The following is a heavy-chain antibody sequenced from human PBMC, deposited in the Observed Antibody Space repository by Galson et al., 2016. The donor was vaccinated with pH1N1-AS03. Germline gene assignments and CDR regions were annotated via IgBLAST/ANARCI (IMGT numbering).Heavy chain of an antibody. J-gene: IGHJ5*01. Sequence: SVKVSCKASGGTFRNFAISWVRQAPGQGLEWMGRIVPTFTAPKYAQKFRGRLTITADDSATTTYMDLSGLKLEDTAIYYCATIGAVPGLGGYWFDSWGQGTHVIVSS. CDR3: ATIGAVPGLGGYWFDS. D-gene: IGHD6-19*01. V-gene: IGHV1-69*13. CDR2: IVPTFTAP. CDR1: GGTFRNFA.